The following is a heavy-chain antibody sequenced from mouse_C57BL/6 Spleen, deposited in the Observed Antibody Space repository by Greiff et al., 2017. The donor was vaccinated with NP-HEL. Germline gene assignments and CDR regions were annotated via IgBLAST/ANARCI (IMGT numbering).Heavy chain of an antibody. CDR2: IHPNSGST. D-gene: IGHD1-1*01. Sequence: QVQLQQPGAELVKPGASVKLSCKASGYTFTSYWMHWVKQRPGQGLEWIGMIHPNSGSTNYNEKFKSKATLTVDKSSSTAYMQLSSLTSEDSAVYYCASEDYYYGSSYPGYFDVWGTGTTVTVSS. J-gene: IGHJ1*03. CDR1: GYTFTSYW. V-gene: IGHV1-64*01. CDR3: ASEDYYYGSSYPGYFDV.